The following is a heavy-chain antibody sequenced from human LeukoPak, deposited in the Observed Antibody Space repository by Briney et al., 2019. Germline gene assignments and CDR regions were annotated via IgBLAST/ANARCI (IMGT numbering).Heavy chain of an antibody. J-gene: IGHJ4*02. Sequence: GGSLRLSCAASGFTFSRYWMHWVRQAPGRRLVWVSRINSDGSSTSYADSVKGRFTISRDNAKNTLYLQMNSLRAEDTAVYYCAREPLDTAMAGGDYWGQGTLVTVSS. CDR2: INSDGSST. D-gene: IGHD5-18*01. V-gene: IGHV3-74*01. CDR3: AREPLDTAMAGGDY. CDR1: GFTFSRYW.